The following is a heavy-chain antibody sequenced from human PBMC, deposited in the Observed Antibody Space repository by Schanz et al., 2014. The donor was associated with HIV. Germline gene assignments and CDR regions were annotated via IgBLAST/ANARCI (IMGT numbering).Heavy chain of an antibody. V-gene: IGHV3-74*01. J-gene: IGHJ4*02. CDR3: ARGATTYSSGYYYPDY. CDR2: VKYDGSTK. Sequence: EMQLVESGGGLVQPGGALRLSCVASGFKFSDSWMHWVRQTPGKGPVWVSRVKYDGSTKEYAGSVKGRFTISRDNAKNTLYVQMNSLRDEDTAVYYCARGATTYSSGYYYPDYWGQGTLVTVSS. D-gene: IGHD3-22*01. CDR1: GFKFSDSW.